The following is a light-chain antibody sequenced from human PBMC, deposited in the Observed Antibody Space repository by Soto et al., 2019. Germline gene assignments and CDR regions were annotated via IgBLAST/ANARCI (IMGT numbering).Light chain of an antibody. V-gene: IGKV1-5*01. Sequence: DIQITQSPSTLSSSVIETVTITCWASQTISGWLAWYQQRPGKAPNLLIFDASTLESGVPSRFSGSGSGTTFTLTISSLQSDDFATYYCLQYNGYYRTFGQGTTLDIK. CDR1: QTISGW. J-gene: IGKJ1*01. CDR3: LQYNGYYRT. CDR2: DAS.